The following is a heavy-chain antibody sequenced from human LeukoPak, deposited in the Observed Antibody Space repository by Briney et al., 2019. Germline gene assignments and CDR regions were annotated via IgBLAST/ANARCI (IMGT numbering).Heavy chain of an antibody. CDR1: GFTFSTFA. Sequence: GGSLRLSCAASGFTFSTFAMSWVRQAPGKGLEWVSGISGNGGNTYYADSVRGRFTISRDNSKNTLALQMSSLRGDDTAVYYCAKDVGKWESLHFFDYWGQGTLVTVSS. CDR2: ISGNGGNT. D-gene: IGHD1-26*01. CDR3: AKDVGKWESLHFFDY. J-gene: IGHJ4*02. V-gene: IGHV3-23*01.